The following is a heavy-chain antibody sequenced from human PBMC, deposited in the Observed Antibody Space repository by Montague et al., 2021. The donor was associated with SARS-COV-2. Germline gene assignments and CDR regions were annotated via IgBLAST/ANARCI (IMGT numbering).Heavy chain of an antibody. CDR2: IYYSGST. V-gene: IGHV4-39*01. CDR3: ARHRTYYDDVLGTHRYTPDY. D-gene: IGHD3-16*02. J-gene: IGHJ4*02. Sequence: SETLSLTCSVSGGSFSGSSYYWGWIRQPPGKGPEWIGSIYYSGSTNYNPSLKSRVTISVDTSKKQFSLRLTSVTAADTAVYYCARHRTYYDDVLGTHRYTPDYWGQGTLVTVSS. CDR1: GGSFSGSSYY.